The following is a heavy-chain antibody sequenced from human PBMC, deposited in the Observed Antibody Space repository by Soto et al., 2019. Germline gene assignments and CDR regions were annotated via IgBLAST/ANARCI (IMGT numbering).Heavy chain of an antibody. CDR3: ARWVSNSGGAFDI. CDR2: IYYSGSA. Sequence: SETLSLTCTVSGGSISTYYWSWIRQPPGKGLEWIGYIYYSGSANYNPSLKSRVAISVDTSKNQFSLKLSSVTAADTAVYSCARWVSNSGGAFDIWGQGTMVTVSS. CDR1: GGSISTYY. J-gene: IGHJ3*02. V-gene: IGHV4-59*01. D-gene: IGHD2-15*01.